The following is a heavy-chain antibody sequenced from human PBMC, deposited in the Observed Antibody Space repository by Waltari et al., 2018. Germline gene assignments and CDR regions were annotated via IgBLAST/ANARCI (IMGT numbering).Heavy chain of an antibody. CDR1: GGSISSYY. V-gene: IGHV4-59*01. D-gene: IGHD2-2*02. CDR2: IYYSGIT. J-gene: IGHJ6*02. Sequence: QVQLQESGPGLVKPSETLSLTCTVSGGSISSYYWSWIRQPPGKGLAWIGYIYYSGITRHTPPLKSRVTISVDTSKNQCSLKLSSVTAADTAVYYCARAGGAHCSSTSCYSRYYYYGMDVWGQGTTVTVSS. CDR3: ARAGGAHCSSTSCYSRYYYYGMDV.